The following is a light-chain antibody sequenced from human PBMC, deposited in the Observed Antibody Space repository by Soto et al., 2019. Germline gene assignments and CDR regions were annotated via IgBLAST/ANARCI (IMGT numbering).Light chain of an antibody. J-gene: IGKJ1*01. Sequence: IVLTQSPGTLSLSPGERATLSCRASQSVTTQLAWYQQKPGQAPRLIIHGASSRATGVPDRITGSGSGTDLRLAISRLEPEDFAVDYCPQYGGSIRTVGQGTKVDIK. CDR1: QSVTTQ. CDR3: PQYGGSIRT. CDR2: GAS. V-gene: IGKV3-20*01.